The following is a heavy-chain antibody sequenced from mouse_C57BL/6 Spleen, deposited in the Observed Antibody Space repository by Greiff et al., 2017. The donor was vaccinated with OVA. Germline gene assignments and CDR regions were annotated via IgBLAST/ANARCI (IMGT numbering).Heavy chain of an antibody. D-gene: IGHD2-10*02. J-gene: IGHJ3*01. V-gene: IGHV1-64*01. Sequence: QVQLQQPGAELVKPGASVKLSCKASGYTFTSYWMHWVKQRPGQGLEWIGMIHPNRGSTNYNEKFKSKATLTVDPSSSTAYMQLSSLTSEDSAVYYCAREGYGAAWFAYWGQGTLVTVSA. CDR1: GYTFTSYW. CDR2: IHPNRGST. CDR3: AREGYGAAWFAY.